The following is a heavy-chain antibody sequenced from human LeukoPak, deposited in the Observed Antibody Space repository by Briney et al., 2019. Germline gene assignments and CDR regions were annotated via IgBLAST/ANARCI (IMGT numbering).Heavy chain of an antibody. J-gene: IGHJ4*02. V-gene: IGHV3-11*04. D-gene: IGHD1-26*01. Sequence: KPGGSLRLSCAASGFTFRNYYMTWIRQAPGKGLEWVSYISASGDTIYYGDSVRGRFTISRDNAKNSLYLDMSTLKAEDTAVYYCARDPSWEILSYFDYWGQGTLVTVSS. CDR2: ISASGDTI. CDR1: GFTFRNYY. CDR3: ARDPSWEILSYFDY.